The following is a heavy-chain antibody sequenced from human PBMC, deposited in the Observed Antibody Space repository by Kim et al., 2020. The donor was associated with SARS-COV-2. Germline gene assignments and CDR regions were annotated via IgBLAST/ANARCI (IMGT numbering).Heavy chain of an antibody. CDR3: ASWELLIYYGMDV. Sequence: SVKVSCKASGGTFSSYAISWVRQAPGQGLEWMGGIIPIFGTANYAQKFQGRVTITADESTSTAYMELSSLRSEDTAVYYCASWELLIYYGMDVWGQGTTVTVSS. CDR1: GGTFSSYA. CDR2: IIPIFGTA. D-gene: IGHD1-26*01. V-gene: IGHV1-69*13. J-gene: IGHJ6*02.